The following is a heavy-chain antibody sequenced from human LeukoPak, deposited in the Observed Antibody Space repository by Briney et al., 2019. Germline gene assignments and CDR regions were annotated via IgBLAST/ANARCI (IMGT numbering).Heavy chain of an antibody. CDR2: ISYDGSNK. D-gene: IGHD6-19*01. V-gene: IGHV3-30-3*01. Sequence: PGRSLRLSCAASGFTFSSYAMHWVRQAPGKGLEWVAVISYDGSNKYYADSVKGRFTISRDNSKNTPYLQMNSLRAEDTAVYYCARDHRAVAGSSSPTFDYWGQGTLVTVSS. CDR1: GFTFSSYA. J-gene: IGHJ4*02. CDR3: ARDHRAVAGSSSPTFDY.